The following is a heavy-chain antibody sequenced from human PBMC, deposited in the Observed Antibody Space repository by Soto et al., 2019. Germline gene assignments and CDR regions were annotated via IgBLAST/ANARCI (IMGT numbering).Heavy chain of an antibody. CDR3: AKELSGHYASSDY. J-gene: IGHJ4*02. D-gene: IGHD3-3*01. V-gene: IGHV3-23*01. Sequence: PGGSLRLSCAASGFTFNNYAMSWVRQAPGKGLEWVSGISSSGAATYYADSVKGRFTISRDNSKDTVDLQMSSLRVEDTAVYYCAKELSGHYASSDYWGQGTLVTVPS. CDR2: ISSSGAAT. CDR1: GFTFNNYA.